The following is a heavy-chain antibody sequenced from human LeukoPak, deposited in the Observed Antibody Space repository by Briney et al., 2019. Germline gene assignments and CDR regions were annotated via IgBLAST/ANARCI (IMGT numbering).Heavy chain of an antibody. D-gene: IGHD3-9*01. Sequence: SETLSLTCTVSGASISSYYWSWIRQPPGKGLEWIGYIYYSGSTNYNPSLKSRVTISVDTSKNQFSLKLSSVTAADTAVYYCARFRLRYFDWLPFDYYMDVWGKGTTVTVSS. CDR2: IYYSGST. J-gene: IGHJ6*03. V-gene: IGHV4-59*08. CDR1: GASISSYY. CDR3: ARFRLRYFDWLPFDYYMDV.